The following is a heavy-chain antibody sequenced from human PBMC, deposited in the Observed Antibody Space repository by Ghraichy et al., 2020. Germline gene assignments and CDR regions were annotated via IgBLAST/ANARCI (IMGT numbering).Heavy chain of an antibody. D-gene: IGHD6-6*01. CDR3: ARAQIAARHMGPADAFDI. Sequence: ASVKVSCKASGYTFTGYYMHWVRQAPGQGLEWMGWINPNSGGTNYAQKFQGRVTMTRDTSISTAYMELSRLRSDDTAVYYCARAQIAARHMGPADAFDIWGQGTMVTVSS. CDR2: INPNSGGT. V-gene: IGHV1-2*02. J-gene: IGHJ3*02. CDR1: GYTFTGYY.